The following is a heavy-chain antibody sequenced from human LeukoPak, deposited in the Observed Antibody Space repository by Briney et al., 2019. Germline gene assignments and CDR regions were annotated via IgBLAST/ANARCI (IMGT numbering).Heavy chain of an antibody. D-gene: IGHD2-8*01. V-gene: IGHV3-30-3*01. J-gene: IGHJ4*02. Sequence: GRPLRLSCAASGFTFSSYAMHWVRQAPGKGLEWVAVISYDGSNKYYADSVKGRFTISRDNSKNTLYLQMNSLRAEDTAVYYCALHYCTNGVCYRPISYFDYWGQGTLVTVSS. CDR3: ALHYCTNGVCYRPISYFDY. CDR2: ISYDGSNK. CDR1: GFTFSSYA.